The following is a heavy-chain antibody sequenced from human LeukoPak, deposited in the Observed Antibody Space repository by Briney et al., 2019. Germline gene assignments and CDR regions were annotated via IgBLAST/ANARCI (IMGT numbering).Heavy chain of an antibody. CDR1: GFTFSSYG. J-gene: IGHJ6*03. V-gene: IGHV3-33*01. Sequence: TGRSLRLSCAASGFTFSSYGMHWVRQAPGKGLEWVAVVWYDGSNKYYADSVKGRFTISRDNSKNTLYLQMNSLRAEDTAVYYCAREGRDYMDVWGKGTTVTVSS. CDR2: VWYDGSNK. CDR3: AREGRDYMDV.